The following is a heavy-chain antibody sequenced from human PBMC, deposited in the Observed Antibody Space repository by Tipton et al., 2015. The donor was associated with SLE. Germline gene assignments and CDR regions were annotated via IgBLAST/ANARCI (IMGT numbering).Heavy chain of an antibody. CDR2: IYSGGST. CDR3: ARVDWNYAFDY. V-gene: IGHV3-53*01. Sequence: GSLRLSCAASGFTVSSNYMSWVRHAPRKGLEWVSVIYSGGSTYYADSVKGRFTISRDNSKNTLYLQMNSLRAEDTAVYYCARVDWNYAFDYWGQGTLVTVSS. D-gene: IGHD1-7*01. CDR1: GFTVSSNY. J-gene: IGHJ4*02.